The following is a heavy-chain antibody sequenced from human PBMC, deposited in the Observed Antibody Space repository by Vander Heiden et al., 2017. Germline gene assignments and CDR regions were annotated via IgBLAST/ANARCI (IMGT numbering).Heavy chain of an antibody. V-gene: IGHV3-7*01. CDR2: IKQDGSEK. J-gene: IGHJ4*02. Sequence: EVQLVESGGGLVQPGGSLRLSCAASGFTFSSYWMSWVRQAPGKGLEWVANIKQDGSEKYYVDSVKGRFTISRDNAKNSLYLQMNSLRAEDTAVYYCSTEGADYYDSSGYYYWGQGTLVTVSS. D-gene: IGHD3-22*01. CDR3: STEGADYYDSSGYYY. CDR1: GFTFSSYW.